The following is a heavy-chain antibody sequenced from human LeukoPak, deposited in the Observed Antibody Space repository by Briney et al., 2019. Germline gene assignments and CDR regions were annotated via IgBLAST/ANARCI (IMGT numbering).Heavy chain of an antibody. D-gene: IGHD6-13*01. Sequence: GGSLRLSCAASGFIFSSYSMNWVRQAPGKGLEWVSYISSGSSTIYYADSVKGRFTISRDNAKSSLYLQMNSLRDDDTAVYYCARRHGSTWADFDYWGQGTLVTVSS. CDR2: ISSGSSTI. V-gene: IGHV3-48*02. CDR3: ARRHGSTWADFDY. CDR1: GFIFSSYS. J-gene: IGHJ4*02.